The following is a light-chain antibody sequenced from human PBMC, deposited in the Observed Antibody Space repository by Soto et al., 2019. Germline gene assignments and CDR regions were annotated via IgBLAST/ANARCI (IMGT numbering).Light chain of an antibody. Sequence: DIQMTQSPSSLSASVGDRVTITCRASQSISSYLNWYQQKPGKAPKLLIYAASSLQSGVPSRFSGSGSGTDFTLTISSLQPEDFATYYCHQSYSTSPWTFGQGTKVEIK. V-gene: IGKV1-39*01. CDR3: HQSYSTSPWT. CDR1: QSISSY. CDR2: AAS. J-gene: IGKJ1*01.